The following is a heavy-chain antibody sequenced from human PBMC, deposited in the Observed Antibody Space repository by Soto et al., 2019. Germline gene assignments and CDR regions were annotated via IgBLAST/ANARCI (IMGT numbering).Heavy chain of an antibody. CDR3: ARTAAGTQHDAFDI. CDR2: INPSGGST. D-gene: IGHD6-13*01. J-gene: IGHJ3*02. Sequence: ASVKVSCKASGGTFSSYTISWVRQAPGQGLEWMGIINPSGGSTSYAQKFQGRVTMTRDTSTSTVYMELSSLRSEDTAVYYCARTAAGTQHDAFDIWGQGTMVTVSS. V-gene: IGHV1-46*03. CDR1: GGTFSSYT.